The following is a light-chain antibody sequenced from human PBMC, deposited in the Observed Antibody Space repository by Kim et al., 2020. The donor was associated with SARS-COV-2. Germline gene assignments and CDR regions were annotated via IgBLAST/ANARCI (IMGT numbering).Light chain of an antibody. J-gene: IGKJ4*01. Sequence: DIQMTQSPSSLSASVGDRVTITCRASQDIRSHLTWFQQKPGEAPKSLIYAASSLQSGVPSKFSGGGSGTDFTLTISSLQPEDFATYYCQQYHNYPLTFGGGTKVDIK. CDR3: QQYHNYPLT. CDR1: QDIRSH. CDR2: AAS. V-gene: IGKV1-16*02.